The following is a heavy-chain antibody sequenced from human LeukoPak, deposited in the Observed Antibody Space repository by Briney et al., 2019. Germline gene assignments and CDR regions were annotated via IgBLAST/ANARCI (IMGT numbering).Heavy chain of an antibody. V-gene: IGHV3-23*01. CDR3: AKARGYSYDYLVDY. CDR1: GFTFSSYA. J-gene: IGHJ4*02. CDR2: ISGSGGST. Sequence: GGSLRLSCAASGFTFSSYAMSWVRQAPGKGLEWVSAISGSGGSTYYADSVKGRFTISRDNSKNTLYLQMNSLGAEDTAVYYCAKARGYSYDYLVDYWGQGTLVTVSS. D-gene: IGHD5-18*01.